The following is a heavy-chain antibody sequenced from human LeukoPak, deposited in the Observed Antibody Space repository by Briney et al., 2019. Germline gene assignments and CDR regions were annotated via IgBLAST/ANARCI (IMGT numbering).Heavy chain of an antibody. CDR2: ISGSGGST. J-gene: IGHJ4*02. V-gene: IGHV3-23*01. Sequence: GGSLRLSCAASGFTFSTYGMTWVRQAPGKGLEWVSSISGSGGSTYYADSVKGRVTVSRDNSKSTLFLQMNSLRAEDTAVYYCAKSSYYGGSGYYREYYFDQWGQGTLVTVSS. CDR1: GFTFSTYG. CDR3: AKSSYYGGSGYYREYYFDQ. D-gene: IGHD3-22*01.